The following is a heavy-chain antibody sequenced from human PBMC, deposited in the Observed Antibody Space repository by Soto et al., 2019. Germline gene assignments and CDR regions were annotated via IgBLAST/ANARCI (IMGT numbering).Heavy chain of an antibody. CDR1: GFTFSSYS. J-gene: IGHJ3*02. V-gene: IGHV3-21*01. CDR3: ARDLNDFWSGGDAFDI. Sequence: PGGSVRLSXAASGFTFSSYSMNWVRQAPGKGLEWVSSISSSSSYIYYADSVKGRFTISRDNAKNSLYLQMNSLRAEDTAVYYCARDLNDFWSGGDAFDIWGQGTMVTVSS. D-gene: IGHD3-3*01. CDR2: ISSSSSYI.